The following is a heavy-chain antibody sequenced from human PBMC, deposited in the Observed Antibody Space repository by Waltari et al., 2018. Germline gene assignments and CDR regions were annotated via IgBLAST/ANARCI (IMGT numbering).Heavy chain of an antibody. J-gene: IGHJ4*02. CDR3: ARDSGTCRGDNCNHFDY. V-gene: IGHV3-48*03. Sequence: EVQLVESGGGLAQPGGSLRLSCVASGFSFSSCEMNWVRQAPGKGLEWISYIGGTTHYADSVKGRFTISRDNAKNSLYLQMNSLSAEDTAVYYCARDSGTCRGDNCNHFDYWGPGTLVTVSS. CDR2: IGGTT. D-gene: IGHD1-20*01. CDR1: GFSFSSCE.